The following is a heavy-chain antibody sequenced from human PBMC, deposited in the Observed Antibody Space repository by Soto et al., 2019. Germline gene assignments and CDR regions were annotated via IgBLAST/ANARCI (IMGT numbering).Heavy chain of an antibody. Sequence: ASVKVSCKASGYTFTSYGISWVRQAPGQGLEWMGWISAYNGNTNYAQKLQGRVTMTTDTSTSTAYMELRSLRSDDTAVYYCAKVRRQPLFDWFDVWGQGTLVTVSS. CDR2: ISAYNGNT. D-gene: IGHD6-13*01. CDR3: AKVRRQPLFDWFDV. CDR1: GYTFTSYG. V-gene: IGHV1-18*01. J-gene: IGHJ5*02.